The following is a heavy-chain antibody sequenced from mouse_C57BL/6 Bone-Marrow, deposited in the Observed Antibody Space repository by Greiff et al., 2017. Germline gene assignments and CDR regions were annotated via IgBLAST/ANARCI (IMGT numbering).Heavy chain of an antibody. D-gene: IGHD2-4*01. V-gene: IGHV1-81*01. J-gene: IGHJ3*01. CDR1: GYTFPRYG. CDR2: IYPRSGNP. CDR3: ARDYYDYPFAY. Sequence: QVQLQQSGAELARPGASVKLSCKASGYTFPRYGISWVKQRTGQGLEWIGEIYPRSGNPYYNEKFKGKAPLTADKSSSTAYMELRSLTSEDSAVYFCARDYYDYPFAYWGQGTLVTVSA.